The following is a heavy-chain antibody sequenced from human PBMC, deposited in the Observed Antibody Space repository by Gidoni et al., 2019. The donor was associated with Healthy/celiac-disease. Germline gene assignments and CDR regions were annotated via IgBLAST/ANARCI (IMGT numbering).Heavy chain of an antibody. Sequence: VQLQESGPGLVKPSDTLSLTCTVSGGSLSSYYWSWIRQPPGKGLEWIGYIYYSGRPNYNPSLKSRVTISVDTSKNQFSLKLSSVTAADTAVYYCARADYYGSGYYYYYMDVWGKGTTVTVSS. CDR2: IYYSGRP. J-gene: IGHJ6*03. V-gene: IGHV4-59*01. CDR1: GGSLSSYY. CDR3: ARADYYGSGYYYYYMDV. D-gene: IGHD3-10*01.